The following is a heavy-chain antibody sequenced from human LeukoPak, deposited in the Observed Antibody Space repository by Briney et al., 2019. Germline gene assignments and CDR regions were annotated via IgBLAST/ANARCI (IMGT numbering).Heavy chain of an antibody. V-gene: IGHV3-21*01. D-gene: IGHD5-12*01. Sequence: GGSLRLSCAASGFTFSSYSMNWVRQAPGKGLEWVSSISSSSSYIYYADSVKGRFTISRDNAKNSPYLQMNSLRAEDTAVYYCARDGGYSGYETWGFDYWGQGTLVTVSS. CDR2: ISSSSSYI. CDR1: GFTFSSYS. J-gene: IGHJ4*02. CDR3: ARDGGYSGYETWGFDY.